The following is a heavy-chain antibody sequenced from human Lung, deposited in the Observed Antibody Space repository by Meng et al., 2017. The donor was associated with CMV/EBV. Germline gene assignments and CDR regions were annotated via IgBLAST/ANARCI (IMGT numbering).Heavy chain of an antibody. D-gene: IGHD5-18*01. CDR2: ISPSGGST. CDR3: AGGGHRYKTYED. V-gene: IGHV1-46*01. CDR1: GYTFTSYY. J-gene: IGHJ1*01. Sequence: ASXXVSCKASGYTFTSYYMHWVRQAPGQGLEWMGIISPSGGSTSYAQKIQGRVTMTRDTSTSTVYMVLSSLRSEDTAVYYCAGGGHRYKTYEDWGQGTLVTVSS.